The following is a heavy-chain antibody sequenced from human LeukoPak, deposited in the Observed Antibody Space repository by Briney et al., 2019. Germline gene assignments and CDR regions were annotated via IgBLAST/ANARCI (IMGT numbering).Heavy chain of an antibody. J-gene: IGHJ4*02. CDR2: IYHSGTA. D-gene: IGHD1-1*01. V-gene: IGHV4-34*01. Sequence: PSETLSLTCAVYGGSFSGYHWSWIRQPPGKGLEWIGEIYHSGTANYNPSLKSRVTISVDKSKNQFSLKLSSVTAADTAVYYCARAPNWKHFDYWGQGTLVTVSS. CDR1: GGSFSGYH. CDR3: ARAPNWKHFDY.